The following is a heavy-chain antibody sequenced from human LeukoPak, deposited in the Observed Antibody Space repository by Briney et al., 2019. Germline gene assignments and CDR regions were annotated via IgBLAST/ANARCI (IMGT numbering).Heavy chain of an antibody. CDR3: ARREQYYDFWSGYYYYYYGMDV. J-gene: IGHJ6*02. D-gene: IGHD3-3*01. Sequence: ASVEVSCKASGYTFTSYDINWVRQATGQGLEWMGWMNPNSGNTGYAQKFQGRVTMTRNTSISTAYMELSSLRSEDTAVYYCARREQYYDFWSGYYYYYYGMDVWGQGTTVTVSS. CDR2: MNPNSGNT. CDR1: GYTFTSYD. V-gene: IGHV1-8*01.